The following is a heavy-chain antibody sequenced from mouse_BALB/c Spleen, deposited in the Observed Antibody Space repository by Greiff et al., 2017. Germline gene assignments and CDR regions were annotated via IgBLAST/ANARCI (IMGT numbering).Heavy chain of an antibody. Sequence: SGPELVKPGALVKISCKASGYTFTSYDINWVKQRPGQGLEWIGWIYPGDGSTKYNEKFKGKATLTADKSSSTAYMQLSSLTSENSAVYFCARSRSLIYDGSTMDYWGQGTSVTVSS. D-gene: IGHD2-3*01. CDR1: GYTFTSYD. J-gene: IGHJ4*01. V-gene: IGHV1S33*01. CDR2: IYPGDGST. CDR3: ARSRSLIYDGSTMDY.